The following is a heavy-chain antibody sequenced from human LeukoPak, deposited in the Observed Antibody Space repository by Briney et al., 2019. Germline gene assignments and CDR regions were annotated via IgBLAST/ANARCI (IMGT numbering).Heavy chain of an antibody. J-gene: IGHJ5*02. Sequence: SETLSLTCTLSGVSISSYDWTWIRQPPGKGLEWIAYIYYSGSTNYNPSLKSRVTISVDKSKNQFSLKLRSVTAADTAVYYCAIREVALNTFDPWGQGTLVTVSS. CDR1: GVSISSYD. CDR2: IYYSGST. V-gene: IGHV4-59*01. D-gene: IGHD2-15*01. CDR3: AIREVALNTFDP.